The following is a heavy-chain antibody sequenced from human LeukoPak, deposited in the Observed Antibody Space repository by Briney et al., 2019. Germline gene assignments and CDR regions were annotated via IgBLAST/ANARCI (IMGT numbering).Heavy chain of an antibody. J-gene: IGHJ4*02. Sequence: ASVKVSCKVSGYTPTELSMHWVRQAPGKGLEWMGGFDPEDGETIYAQKFQGRVTMTEDTSTDTAYMELSSLRSEDTAVYYCATDIAVADPLDCWGQGTLVTVSS. CDR1: GYTPTELS. V-gene: IGHV1-24*01. D-gene: IGHD6-19*01. CDR3: ATDIAVADPLDC. CDR2: FDPEDGET.